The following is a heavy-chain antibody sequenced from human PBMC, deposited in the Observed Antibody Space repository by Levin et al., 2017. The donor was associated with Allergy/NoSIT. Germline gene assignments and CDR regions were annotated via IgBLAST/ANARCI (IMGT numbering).Heavy chain of an antibody. CDR1: GFSFSSYA. V-gene: IGHV3-23*01. Sequence: SCAASGFSFSSYALDWVRQAPGKGLDWVSSISGSGDSTDYADSVKGRFTISRDNSKNTLYLQMNNLRAEDTAVYYCAKGNYYHGSGSSDYWGQGTLVTVSP. CDR2: ISGSGDST. D-gene: IGHD3-22*01. CDR3: AKGNYYHGSGSSDY. J-gene: IGHJ4*02.